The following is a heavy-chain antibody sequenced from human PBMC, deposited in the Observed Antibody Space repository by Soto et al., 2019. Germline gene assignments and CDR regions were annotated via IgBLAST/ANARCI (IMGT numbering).Heavy chain of an antibody. Sequence: PGGSLRLSCAASGFTFSSYWMSWVRQAPGKGLEWVANIKQDGSEKYYVDSVKGRFTISRDNAKNSLYLQMNSPRAEDTAVYYCARERMPTSFDFWSGYPMYYFDYWGQGTLVTVSS. CDR1: GFTFSSYW. CDR2: IKQDGSEK. D-gene: IGHD3-3*01. J-gene: IGHJ4*02. V-gene: IGHV3-7*01. CDR3: ARERMPTSFDFWSGYPMYYFDY.